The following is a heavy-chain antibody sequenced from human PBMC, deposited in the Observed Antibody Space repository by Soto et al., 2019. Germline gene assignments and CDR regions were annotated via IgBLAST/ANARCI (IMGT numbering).Heavy chain of an antibody. CDR1: GDTFSFYT. V-gene: IGHV1-69*02. Sequence: QVQLVQSGAELTKPGSSVKVSCTASGDTFSFYTMNWVRQAPGQGPEWMGRIIPMVRMANYAQKFQGSVTSMADKCTSTYSREPSSLRSEDTAVYYCATNDGSGSAPFDSGGQGPLVTVSS. J-gene: IGHJ4*02. CDR2: IIPMVRMA. D-gene: IGHD3-10*01. CDR3: ATNDGSGSAPFDS.